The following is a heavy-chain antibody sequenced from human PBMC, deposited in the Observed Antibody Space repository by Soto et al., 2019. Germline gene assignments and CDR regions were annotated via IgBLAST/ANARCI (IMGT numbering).Heavy chain of an antibody. Sequence: SVKVSCKASGYTFTSYAMHWVRQAPGQRLEWMGRINAGNGNTKYSQKFQGRVTITRDTSASTAYMELSSLRSEDTAVYYCARDFGELTPSPFDYWGQGTLVTVSS. CDR2: INAGNGNT. V-gene: IGHV1-3*01. CDR1: GYTFTSYA. CDR3: ARDFGELTPSPFDY. J-gene: IGHJ4*02. D-gene: IGHD3-10*01.